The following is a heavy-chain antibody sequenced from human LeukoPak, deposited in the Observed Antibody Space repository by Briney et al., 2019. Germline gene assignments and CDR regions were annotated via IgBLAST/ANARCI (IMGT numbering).Heavy chain of an antibody. Sequence: GGSLRLSCAASGFSFSYYAMSWVRQAPGKGLELVSGISSGGGTTYYVDSVKGRFTISRDNGKATAYLQMNSLRAEDTAVYFCAKDPSSGFADGDAFDIWGQGTRVTVSS. CDR2: ISSGGGTT. CDR1: GFSFSYYA. J-gene: IGHJ3*02. CDR3: AKDPSSGFADGDAFDI. V-gene: IGHV3-23*01. D-gene: IGHD3-10*01.